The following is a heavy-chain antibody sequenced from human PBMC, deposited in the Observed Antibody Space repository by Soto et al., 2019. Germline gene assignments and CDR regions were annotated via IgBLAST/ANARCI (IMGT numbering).Heavy chain of an antibody. J-gene: IGHJ4*02. CDR3: AKDFLAMVTRYYFDY. V-gene: IGHV3-23*01. CDR1: GFTFSSYA. Sequence: PGGSLRLSCAASGFTFSSYAMSWVRQAPGKGLEWVSAISGSGGSTYYADSVKGRFTISRDNSKNTLYLQMNSLRAEDTAVYYCAKDFLAMVTRYYFDYWGQGTLVTVSS. D-gene: IGHD5-18*01. CDR2: ISGSGGST.